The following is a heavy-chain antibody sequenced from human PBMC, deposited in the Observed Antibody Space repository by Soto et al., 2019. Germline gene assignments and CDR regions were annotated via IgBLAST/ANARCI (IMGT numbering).Heavy chain of an antibody. D-gene: IGHD3-10*01. V-gene: IGHV1-3*01. J-gene: IGHJ4*02. CDR1: GYTFTSYA. CDR3: ARKDYYGSGTYHFDY. Sequence: ASVKVSCKASGYTFTSYAMHWVRQAPGQNLEWMGWSNAASGDTGYSQNFQGRVTITRDTTASTAYMELSGLRSEDTAVYFCARKDYYGSGTYHFDYWGQGTLVTVSS. CDR2: SNAASGDT.